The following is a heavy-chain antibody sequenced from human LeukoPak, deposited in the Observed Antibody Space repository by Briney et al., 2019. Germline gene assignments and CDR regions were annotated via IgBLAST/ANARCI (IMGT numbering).Heavy chain of an antibody. CDR1: GFTFSSYS. J-gene: IGHJ5*02. V-gene: IGHV3-21*01. CDR3: ARKRVAARSGGGANNWFDP. D-gene: IGHD2-8*02. CDR2: ISSSSSYI. Sequence: GGSLRLSCAASGFTFSSYSMNWVRQAPGKGLEWVSSISSSSSYIYFADSVNGRFTISRDNAKNSLYLQMNSLRAEDTGIYYCARKRVAARSGGGANNWFDPWGQGTLVTVSS.